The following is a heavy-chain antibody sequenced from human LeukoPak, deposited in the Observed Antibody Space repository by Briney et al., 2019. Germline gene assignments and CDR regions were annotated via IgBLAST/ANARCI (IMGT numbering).Heavy chain of an antibody. CDR3: AKDISDYSDTTGYKGPFDH. CDR1: GITFIKYS. D-gene: IGHD3-22*01. Sequence: GGSLRLSCAASGITFIKYSMTWVRQAPGKGLEWVSAITGSGAFTDYADSVKGRFTISRDNSKNTLYLQMNSLRGEDTAIYYCAKDISDYSDTTGYKGPFDHWGQGTLVTVSS. V-gene: IGHV3-23*01. CDR2: ITGSGAFT. J-gene: IGHJ4*02.